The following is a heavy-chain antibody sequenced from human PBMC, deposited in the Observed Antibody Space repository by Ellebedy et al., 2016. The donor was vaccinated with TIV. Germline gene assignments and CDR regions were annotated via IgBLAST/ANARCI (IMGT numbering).Heavy chain of an antibody. CDR1: GFTFSDYY. CDR3: ARVLGYGGSRFYFDY. V-gene: IGHV3-11*01. J-gene: IGHJ4*02. D-gene: IGHD5-12*01. Sequence: GESLKISCAASGFTFSDYYMNWVRQAPGKGLEWIAYISDSATTIKYADSGKGRFTVSRDNAKNSLFLQMSSRRADDTAIYYCARVLGYGGSRFYFDYWGQGSLVTVSS. CDR2: ISDSATTI.